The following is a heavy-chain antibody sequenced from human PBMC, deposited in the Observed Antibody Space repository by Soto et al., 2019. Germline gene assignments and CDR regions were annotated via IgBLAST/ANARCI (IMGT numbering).Heavy chain of an antibody. Sequence: SETLSLTCTVSGGSISSYYWSWIRQPPGKGLEWIGYIYYSGSTNYNPSLKSRVTISVDTSKNQFSLKLSSVTAADTAVYYCARSYYDFWSGYWNFDYWGQGPLVTVSS. CDR3: ARSYYDFWSGYWNFDY. CDR1: GGSISSYY. D-gene: IGHD3-3*01. CDR2: IYYSGST. V-gene: IGHV4-59*01. J-gene: IGHJ4*02.